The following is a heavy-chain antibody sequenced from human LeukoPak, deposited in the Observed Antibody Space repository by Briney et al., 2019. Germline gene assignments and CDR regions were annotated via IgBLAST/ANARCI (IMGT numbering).Heavy chain of an antibody. Sequence: MPSETLSLTCTVSGGSISSYYWSWIRQPPGKGLEWIGYNYYSGSTNYNPSLKSRVTISVDTSKNQFSLKLSSVTAADTAVYYCARQYYYGSGSYWAHFDYWGQGTLVTVSS. CDR3: ARQYYYGSGSYWAHFDY. CDR1: GGSISSYY. CDR2: NYYSGST. D-gene: IGHD3-10*01. V-gene: IGHV4-59*08. J-gene: IGHJ4*02.